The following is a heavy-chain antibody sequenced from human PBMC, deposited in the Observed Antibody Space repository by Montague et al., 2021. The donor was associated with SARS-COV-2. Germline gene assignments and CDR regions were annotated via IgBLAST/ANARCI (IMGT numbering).Heavy chain of an antibody. V-gene: IGHV3-49*04. D-gene: IGHD2-21*02. Sequence: SLRLSCATSGFNFRDYGMSWARRAPGKGLEWVGFIRSEATGGTTNYAASVRGRFTISRDDSKSILYLQMNSLEIEDTALYYCFIFCGGDCRNEAFDSWGQGTMVTVLS. CDR1: GFNFRDYG. CDR2: IRSEATGGTT. J-gene: IGHJ3*01. CDR3: FIFCGGDCRNEAFDS.